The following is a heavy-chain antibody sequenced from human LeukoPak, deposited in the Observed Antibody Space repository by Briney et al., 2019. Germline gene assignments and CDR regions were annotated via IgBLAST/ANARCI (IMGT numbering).Heavy chain of an antibody. J-gene: IGHJ6*02. CDR2: MNPNSGNT. D-gene: IGHD3-10*01. V-gene: IGHV1-8*02. CDR3: ARERPFSGSSPYYYGMDV. CDR1: GYTFTSYG. Sequence: GASVKVSCKASGYTFTSYGISWVRQAPGQGLEWMGWMNPNSGNTGYAQKFQGRVTMTRNTSISTAYMELSSLRSEDTAVYYCARERPFSGSSPYYYGMDVWGQGTTVTVSS.